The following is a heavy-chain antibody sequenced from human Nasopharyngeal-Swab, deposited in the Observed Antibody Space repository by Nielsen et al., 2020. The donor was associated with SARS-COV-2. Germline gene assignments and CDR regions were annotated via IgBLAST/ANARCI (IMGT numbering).Heavy chain of an antibody. CDR3: ARHRHRSSGNPHYFDY. J-gene: IGHJ4*02. V-gene: IGHV4-39*01. D-gene: IGHD3-22*01. CDR2: IYYSGST. Sequence: SETLSLTCTVSGGSISSSSYYWGWIRQPPGKGLEWIVSIYYSGSTYYNPSLKSRVTISVDTSKNQFSLKLSSVTAADTAVYYCARHRHRSSGNPHYFDYWGQGTLVTVSS. CDR1: GGSISSSSYY.